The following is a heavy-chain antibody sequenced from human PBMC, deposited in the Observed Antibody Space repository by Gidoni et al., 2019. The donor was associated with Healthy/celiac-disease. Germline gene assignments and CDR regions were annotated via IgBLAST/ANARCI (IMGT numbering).Heavy chain of an antibody. D-gene: IGHD6-25*01. J-gene: IGHJ4*02. CDR2: IYYSGST. CDR3: ARLGVSGLVDY. V-gene: IGHV4-39*01. Sequence: HLQLQESGPGLVKPSDTLSLTCTVSGGSISSSRYDWGRIRQPPGKGLEWIGSIYYSGSTYYNPSLKSRVTISVDTSKNQFSLKLSSVTAADTAVYYCARLGVSGLVDYWGQGTLVTVSS. CDR1: GGSISSSRYD.